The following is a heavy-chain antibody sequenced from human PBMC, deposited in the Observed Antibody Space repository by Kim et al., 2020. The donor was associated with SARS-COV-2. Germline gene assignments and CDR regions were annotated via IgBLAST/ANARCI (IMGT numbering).Heavy chain of an antibody. J-gene: IGHJ4*02. Sequence: GGSLRLSCVASGFPFSIYAMSWVRQAPGKGLEWVSVISGGGSHIDYADPVQGRFSISRDNSKNTLYLQMNSLRADDTALYYCAKDYGGNPFDYWGQGTLVTVSS. CDR3: AKDYGGNPFDY. CDR1: GFPFSIYA. CDR2: ISGGGSHI. D-gene: IGHD4-17*01. V-gene: IGHV3-23*01.